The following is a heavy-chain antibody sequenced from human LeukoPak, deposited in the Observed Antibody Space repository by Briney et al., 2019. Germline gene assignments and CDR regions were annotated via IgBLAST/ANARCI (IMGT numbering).Heavy chain of an antibody. CDR2: ISYDGSNK. CDR3: ARISPDYGGNQFDY. J-gene: IGHJ4*02. CDR1: GFTFSSYA. D-gene: IGHD4-17*01. V-gene: IGHV3-30-3*01. Sequence: GGSLRLSCAASGFTFSSYAMHWVRQATGKGLEWVAVISYDGSNKYYADSVKGRFTISRDNSKNTLYLQMNSLRAEDTAVYYCARISPDYGGNQFDYWGQGTLVTVSS.